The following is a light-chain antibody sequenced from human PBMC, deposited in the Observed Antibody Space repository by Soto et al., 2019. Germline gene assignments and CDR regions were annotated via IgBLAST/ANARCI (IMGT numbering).Light chain of an antibody. Sequence: EIALTQSPGTLSLSPGERATLSCRASQGVGNKYLAWYQQRPGQAPSLLIYAASSRATGVPDRFSGSGSGTGFTLTISRLEPEDFAVYYCQQYTNAHGITFGQGTRLEI. CDR2: AAS. V-gene: IGKV3-20*01. CDR1: QGVGNKY. J-gene: IGKJ5*01. CDR3: QQYTNAHGIT.